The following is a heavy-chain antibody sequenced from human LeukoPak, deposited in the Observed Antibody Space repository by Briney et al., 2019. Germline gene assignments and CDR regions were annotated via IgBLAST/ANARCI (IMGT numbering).Heavy chain of an antibody. D-gene: IGHD6-13*01. V-gene: IGHV3-23*01. CDR3: AKDSNSWPEYFQH. J-gene: IGHJ1*01. Sequence: GGSLRLSCAASGFTFSSYAMSWVRQVPGKGLEWVSGISGSGGSTFYADSVKGRFTISRDNSKNTLYLQMNSLRAEDTAVYYCAKDSNSWPEYFQHWGQGTLVTVSS. CDR1: GFTFSSYA. CDR2: ISGSGGST.